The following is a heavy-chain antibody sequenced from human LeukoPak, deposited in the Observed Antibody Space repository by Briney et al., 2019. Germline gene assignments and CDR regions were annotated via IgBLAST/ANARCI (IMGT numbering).Heavy chain of an antibody. CDR2: IYTSGST. V-gene: IGHV4-61*02. D-gene: IGHD7-27*01. Sequence: PSETLSLTCTVSGGSISSGSYYWSWIRQPAGKGLEWIGRIYTSGSTNYNPSLKSRVTISVDTSKNQFSLKLSSVTAADTAVYYCAGNWGTRVYFDYWGQGTLVTVSS. CDR3: AGNWGTRVYFDY. CDR1: GGSISSGSYY. J-gene: IGHJ4*02.